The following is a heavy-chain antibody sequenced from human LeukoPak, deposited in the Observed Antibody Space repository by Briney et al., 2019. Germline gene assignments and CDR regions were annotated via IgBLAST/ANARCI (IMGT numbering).Heavy chain of an antibody. V-gene: IGHV4-59*01. CDR3: EKRVDAGIVTFEK. CDR1: GVSINSYC. Sequence: SETLSLTCTVSGVSINSYCWSWIQQPPGKGLDWIGCIYHSEGASHNPSLKSPVTISVDTSTNQFSLKLISPPPAHPAVSYCEKRVDAGIVTFEKWGQEAQVTVSS. D-gene: IGHD5-18*01. J-gene: IGHJ4*02. CDR2: IYHSEGA.